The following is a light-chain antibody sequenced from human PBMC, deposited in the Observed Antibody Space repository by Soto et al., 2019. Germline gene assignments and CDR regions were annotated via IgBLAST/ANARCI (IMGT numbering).Light chain of an antibody. CDR3: QQYGNSPFT. J-gene: IGKJ2*01. V-gene: IGKV3-20*01. Sequence: EIVLTQSPGTLSLSPGEGATLSCGASQSVSSNFLAWYQQKPGQAPRLLIYGISTRATGIPDRFSGSGSGTDFALTINRLEPVDFAVYYCQQYGNSPFTFGQGTTLEIK. CDR1: QSVSSNF. CDR2: GIS.